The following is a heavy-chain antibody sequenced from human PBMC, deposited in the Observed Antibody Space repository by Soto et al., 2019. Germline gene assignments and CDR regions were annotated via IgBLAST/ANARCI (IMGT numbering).Heavy chain of an antibody. Sequence: PSETLCVTCTVSVGSISISSYYWGWIRQPPGKGLEWIGSIYYSGSTYYNPSLKSRVTISVDTSKNQFSLKLRSVTAADTAVYYCARLTIFGTYSYYYGMDVWGQGTTVTVSS. CDR2: IYYSGST. V-gene: IGHV4-39*01. CDR3: ARLTIFGTYSYYYGMDV. CDR1: VGSISISSYY. J-gene: IGHJ6*02. D-gene: IGHD3-3*01.